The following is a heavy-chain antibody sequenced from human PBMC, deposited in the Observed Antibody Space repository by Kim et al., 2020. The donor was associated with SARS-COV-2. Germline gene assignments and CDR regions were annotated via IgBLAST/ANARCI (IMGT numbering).Heavy chain of an antibody. D-gene: IGHD2-15*01. V-gene: IGHV4-59*09. CDR3: ARGGNPGGAYWYFDL. Sequence: PSPTGRVTISIDTSKNQFSLKLSSLTAADTAVYYCARGGNPGGAYWYFDLWGRGTLVTVSS. J-gene: IGHJ2*01.